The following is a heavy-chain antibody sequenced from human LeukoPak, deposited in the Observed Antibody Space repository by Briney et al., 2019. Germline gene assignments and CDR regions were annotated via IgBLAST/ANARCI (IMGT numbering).Heavy chain of an antibody. CDR1: GFTFRTNA. CDR2: ISATNT. J-gene: IGHJ3*02. Sequence: PGGSLRLSCAASGFTFRTNAMSWVRQAPGKGLEWVSAISATNTYYADAVKGRFTISSDDSKNTVYLHMNSLTAEDRAVYYCVKEHVDRGFTRSFEIWGQGTVVTVSS. V-gene: IGHV3-23*01. D-gene: IGHD3-10*01. CDR3: VKEHVDRGFTRSFEI.